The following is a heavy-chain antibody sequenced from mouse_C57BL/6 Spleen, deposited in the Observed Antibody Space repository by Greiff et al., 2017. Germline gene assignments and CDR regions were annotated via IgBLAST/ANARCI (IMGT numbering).Heavy chain of an antibody. V-gene: IGHV1-74*01. D-gene: IGHD1-1*01. CDR2: LHPSDSDT. CDR3: AIPSTVAYYFDY. CDR1: GYTFTSYW. J-gene: IGHJ2*01. Sequence: QVQLQQPGAELVKPGASVKVSCKASGYTFTSYWMHWVKQRPGQGLEWIGRLHPSDSDTNYNQKFKGKATLTVDKSSSTAYMQLSSLTSEDSAVYYCAIPSTVAYYFDYWGQGTTLTVSS.